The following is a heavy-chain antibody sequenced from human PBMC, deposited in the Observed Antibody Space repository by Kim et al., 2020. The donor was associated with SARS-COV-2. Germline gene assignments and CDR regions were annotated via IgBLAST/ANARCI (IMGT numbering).Heavy chain of an antibody. CDR3: VRGPIYGARTDSFDL. CDR2: IKQGGDEK. V-gene: IGHV3-7*01. Sequence: GGSLRLSCAASGFVFSRQWMNWVRQAPGKGLEWVASIKQGGDEKTYVDSVKGRFIISRDDAKNSLSLQMNSLKPEDTAVYFCVRGPIYGARTDSFDLWGQGNLVTVSS. D-gene: IGHD3-10*01. CDR1: GFVFSRQW. J-gene: IGHJ4*02.